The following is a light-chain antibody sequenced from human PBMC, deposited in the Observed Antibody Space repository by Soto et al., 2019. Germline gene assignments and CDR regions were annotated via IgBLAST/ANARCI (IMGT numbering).Light chain of an antibody. CDR2: KAS. J-gene: IGKJ4*01. V-gene: IGKV1-5*03. CDR3: QQYKPHST. CDR1: QSIGDW. Sequence: DIQMTQSPSTLSASVGDRVTITCRASQSIGDWLAWYQQKPGKVPKLLIYKASTLGGGVSSRFSGSGSGTEFTLTISSLQTDELATYYCQQYKPHSTFGGGTKVEIK.